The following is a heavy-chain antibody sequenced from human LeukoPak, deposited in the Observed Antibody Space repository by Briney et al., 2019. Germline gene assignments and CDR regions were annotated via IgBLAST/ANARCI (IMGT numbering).Heavy chain of an antibody. CDR2: ISGDNGNT. Sequence: ASVKVSCKASGHTFTNFGITWVRQAPGQGLEWMGWISGDNGNTNYAQRLQGRVTMTIETATTTGYMELRSLRSDDTAVCYCAKNRGTTWWDLVDFWGQGTLVTVSS. CDR1: GHTFTNFG. J-gene: IGHJ4*02. V-gene: IGHV1-18*01. D-gene: IGHD1-7*01. CDR3: AKNRGTTWWDLVDF.